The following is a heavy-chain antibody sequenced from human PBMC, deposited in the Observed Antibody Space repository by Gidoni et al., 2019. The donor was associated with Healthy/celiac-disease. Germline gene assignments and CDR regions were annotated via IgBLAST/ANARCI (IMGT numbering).Heavy chain of an antibody. Sequence: EVQLVASGGGLVQPVGSLRLSCAASGFTVSSNYMSWVSQAPGKGLEWVSVIYSGGSTYYADSVKGRFTISRDNSKNTLYLQMNSLRAEDTAVYYCARDSVSAGDYYYGMDVWGQGTTVTVSS. CDR3: ARDSVSAGDYYYGMDV. V-gene: IGHV3-66*02. CDR1: GFTVSSNY. CDR2: IYSGGST. D-gene: IGHD2-21*01. J-gene: IGHJ6*02.